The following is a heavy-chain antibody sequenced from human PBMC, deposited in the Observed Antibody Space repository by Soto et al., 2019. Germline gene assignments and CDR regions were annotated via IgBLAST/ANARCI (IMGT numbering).Heavy chain of an antibody. V-gene: IGHV3-23*01. CDR2: ITKTGRST. Sequence: GGSLRLSCATSGFSSSNYGMNWVRKAPGKGLEWVSGITKTGRSTFIADSVRGRFTISRDNLKNIMYLQMNSLRVDDTALYYCTKDAEAYDFAFDKWGQGTMVTVSS. J-gene: IGHJ3*02. D-gene: IGHD3-3*01. CDR3: TKDAEAYDFAFDK. CDR1: GFSSSNYG.